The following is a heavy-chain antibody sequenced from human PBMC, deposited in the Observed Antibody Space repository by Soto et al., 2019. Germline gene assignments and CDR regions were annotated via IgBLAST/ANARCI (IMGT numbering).Heavy chain of an antibody. J-gene: IGHJ6*02. CDR1: GYTFTRYG. V-gene: IGHV1-18*01. CDR2: ISAYNGKT. D-gene: IGHD5-18*01. Sequence: ASVKVSCKASGYTFTRYGISWVRQAPGQGLEWMGWISAYNGKTNYAQKVQGRVTMTTDTSTDTAYMELRSLRSDDTVVYYCARAPGTAVVTGYSDYGMDVWGQGTTVTVSS. CDR3: ARAPGTAVVTGYSDYGMDV.